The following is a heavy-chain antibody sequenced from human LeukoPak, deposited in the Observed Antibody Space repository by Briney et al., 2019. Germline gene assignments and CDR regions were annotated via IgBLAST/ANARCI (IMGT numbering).Heavy chain of an antibody. D-gene: IGHD1-7*01. CDR3: AKDWNWAIDY. Sequence: TGGSLRLSRAASGFAFSSYGMHWVRQAPGKGLEWVAYIHYDSTTEDYADSVKGRFTISRDNSKNTLFLQMNNLRVEDMAVFYCAKDWNWAIDYWGQGTLVTVSS. V-gene: IGHV3-30*02. J-gene: IGHJ4*02. CDR1: GFAFSSYG. CDR2: IHYDSTTE.